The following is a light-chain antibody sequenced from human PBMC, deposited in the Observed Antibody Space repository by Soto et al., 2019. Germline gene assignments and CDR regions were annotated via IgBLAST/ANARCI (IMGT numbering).Light chain of an antibody. Sequence: DIQMTQSPSTLSASVGDRVTITCRASQSISSWLAWYQQKPGKAPKLLIYTASSLESGVPSRFSGSGSGTEFTLTISSMQPEDFATYYCLQHNSYPLTFGAGTKVDIK. CDR2: TAS. CDR1: QSISSW. CDR3: LQHNSYPLT. J-gene: IGKJ4*01. V-gene: IGKV1-5*03.